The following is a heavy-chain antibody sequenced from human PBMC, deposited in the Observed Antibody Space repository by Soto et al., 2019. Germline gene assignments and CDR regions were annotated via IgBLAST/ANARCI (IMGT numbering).Heavy chain of an antibody. CDR2: IRSKANSYAT. J-gene: IGHJ4*02. CDR1: GFTFSGSA. D-gene: IGHD3-9*01. CDR3: TRHGPDDILTGYGY. Sequence: EVQLVESGGGLVQPGGSLKLSCAASGFTFSGSAMHWVRQASGKGLEWVGRIRSKANSYATAYAASVKGRFTISRDDSKNTAYLQMNSLKTEDTAVYYCTRHGPDDILTGYGYWGQGTLVTVSS. V-gene: IGHV3-73*02.